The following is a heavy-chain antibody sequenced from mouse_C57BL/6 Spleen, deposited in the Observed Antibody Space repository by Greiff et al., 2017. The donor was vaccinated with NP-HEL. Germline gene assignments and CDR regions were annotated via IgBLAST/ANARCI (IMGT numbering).Heavy chain of an antibody. D-gene: IGHD1-1*01. CDR3: ARPTVVAKPYYFDY. J-gene: IGHJ2*01. Sequence: EVKLVESGGDLVKPGGSLKLSCAASGFTFSSYGMSWVRQTPDKRLEWVATISSGGSYTYYPDSVKGRFTISRDNAKNTLYLQMSSLKSEDTAMYYCARPTVVAKPYYFDYWGQGTTLTVSS. CDR1: GFTFSSYG. V-gene: IGHV5-6*02. CDR2: ISSGGSYT.